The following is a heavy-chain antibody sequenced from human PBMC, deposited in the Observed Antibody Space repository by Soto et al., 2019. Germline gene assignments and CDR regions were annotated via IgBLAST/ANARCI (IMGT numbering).Heavy chain of an antibody. CDR2: ISYDGSNK. V-gene: IGHV3-30*18. CDR1: GFTFSSYG. Sequence: PGGSLRLSCAASGFTFSSYGMHWVRQAPGKGLEWVAVISYDGSNKYYADSVKGRFTISRDNSKNTLYLQMNSLRAEDTAVYYCAKDQTTMVRGGVDWFDPWGQGTLVTVSS. CDR3: AKDQTTMVRGGVDWFDP. D-gene: IGHD3-10*01. J-gene: IGHJ5*02.